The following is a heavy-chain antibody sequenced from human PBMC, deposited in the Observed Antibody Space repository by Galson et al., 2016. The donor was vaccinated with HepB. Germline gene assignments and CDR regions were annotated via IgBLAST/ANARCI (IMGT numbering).Heavy chain of an antibody. Sequence: TLSLTCTVSGGSISSIHYNWSWIRQHPGEGLEWIGHIDYSGSTYYNPSLKSGVTISRDTSKSQFFLKLSSVTAADTAVYYCARAARSGYSVFDYWGQGTLVTVSS. J-gene: IGHJ4*02. CDR1: GGSISSIHYN. CDR3: ARAARSGYSVFDY. D-gene: IGHD3-22*01. V-gene: IGHV4-31*03. CDR2: IDYSGST.